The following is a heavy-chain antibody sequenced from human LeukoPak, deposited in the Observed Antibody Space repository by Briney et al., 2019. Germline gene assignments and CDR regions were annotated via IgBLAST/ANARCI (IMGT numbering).Heavy chain of an antibody. CDR3: ARRIMYYDFWSGSYFDY. J-gene: IGHJ4*02. V-gene: IGHV1-2*02. Sequence: GASVKVSCKASGYTFTGYYMHWVRQAPGQGLEWMGWINPNSGGTNYAQKFQGRVTMTRDTSISTAYMELSRLRSDDTAVYYCARRIMYYDFWSGSYFDYWGQGTLVTVSS. CDR1: GYTFTGYY. CDR2: INPNSGGT. D-gene: IGHD3-3*01.